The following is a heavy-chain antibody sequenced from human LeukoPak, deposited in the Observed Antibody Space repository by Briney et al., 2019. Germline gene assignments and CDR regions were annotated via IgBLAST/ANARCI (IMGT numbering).Heavy chain of an antibody. D-gene: IGHD2-21*02. J-gene: IGHJ5*02. CDR3: ARQREYCGGDCYPNWFDP. V-gene: IGHV4-59*08. Sequence: SETLSLTCTVSGGSISSYYWSWIRQPPGKGLEWIGYIYYSGSANYNPSLKSRVTISVDTSKNQFSLKLSSVTAADTAVYYCARQREYCGGDCYPNWFDPWGQGTLVTVSS. CDR1: GGSISSYY. CDR2: IYYSGSA.